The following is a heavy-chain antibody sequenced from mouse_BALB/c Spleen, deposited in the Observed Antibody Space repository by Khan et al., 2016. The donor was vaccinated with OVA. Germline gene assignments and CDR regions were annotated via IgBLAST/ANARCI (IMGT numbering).Heavy chain of an antibody. CDR1: GYSITSDYA. Sequence: EVQLQESGPGLVKPSQSLSLTCTVTGYSITSDYAWNWIRQFPGNKLEWMGYISYSGRTSYNPSLKSRISITRDTSKNQFFLQLNSVTNEDTATYYCASSVTITTVVATDFDYWGQGTTLTVSS. J-gene: IGHJ2*01. V-gene: IGHV3-2*02. D-gene: IGHD1-1*01. CDR3: ASSVTITTVVATDFDY. CDR2: ISYSGRT.